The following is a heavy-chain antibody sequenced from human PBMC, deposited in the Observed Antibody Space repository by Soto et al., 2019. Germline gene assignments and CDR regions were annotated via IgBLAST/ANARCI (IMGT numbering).Heavy chain of an antibody. CDR3: ARRGKGVDV. V-gene: IGHV5-51*01. D-gene: IGHD6-25*01. CDR1: GYSFSTYW. J-gene: IGHJ6*02. CDR2: IYPGDSDT. Sequence: PGVSLKISCKRSGYSFSTYWIGWVRQMPGKGLEWMGIIYPGDSDTKYSPSFQGQVTISADNSISTAYLQWSSLKASDTAMYYCARRGKGVDVWGQGTTVTVSS.